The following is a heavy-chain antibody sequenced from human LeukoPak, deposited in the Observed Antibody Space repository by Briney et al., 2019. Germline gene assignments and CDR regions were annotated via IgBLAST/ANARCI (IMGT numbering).Heavy chain of an antibody. J-gene: IGHJ4*02. CDR1: GYKFTSYW. CDR2: IFPGDFNT. D-gene: IGHD3-10*01. CDR3: AREGYGSGDV. V-gene: IGHV5-51*01. Sequence: GESLKISCQGSGYKFTSYWIGWVRQMPGKGLEWMGVIFPGDFNTRYMPSFQGLVTISADTSINTVYLQWNNMKASDTAMYYCAREGYGSGDVWGQGTLVAVSS.